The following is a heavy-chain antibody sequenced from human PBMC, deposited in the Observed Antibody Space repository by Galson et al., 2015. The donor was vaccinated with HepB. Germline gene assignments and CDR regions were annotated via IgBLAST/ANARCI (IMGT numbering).Heavy chain of an antibody. D-gene: IGHD1-26*01. J-gene: IGHJ4*02. CDR1: GYTFTGYY. V-gene: IGHV1-2*02. Sequence: SVKVSCKASGYTFTGYYLHWVRQAPGQGLEWMGWINPNSGGTNYAQKFQGRVTMTRDTSISTAYMELSRLGSDDTAVYYCARSRYSGSYSHIGDYWGQGTLVTVSS. CDR2: INPNSGGT. CDR3: ARSRYSGSYSHIGDY.